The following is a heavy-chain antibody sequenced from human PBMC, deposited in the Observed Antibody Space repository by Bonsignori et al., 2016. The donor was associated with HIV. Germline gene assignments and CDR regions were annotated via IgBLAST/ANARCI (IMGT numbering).Heavy chain of an antibody. CDR3: ARRSFPSDY. CDR2: INEGGSYI. J-gene: IGHJ4*02. Sequence: VQLVQSGGGLVKPGGSLRLSCAASGFTFSDYTMNWVRHSPEKGLEWVASINEGGSYIFYSDSVQGRFSVSRDNANGSLFLQMVSLRPEDTGIYFCARRSFPSDYWGQG. D-gene: IGHD3-16*02. CDR1: GFTFSDYT. V-gene: IGHV3-21*02.